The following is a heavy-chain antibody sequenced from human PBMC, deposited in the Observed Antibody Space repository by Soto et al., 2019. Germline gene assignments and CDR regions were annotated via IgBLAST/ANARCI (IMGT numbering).Heavy chain of an antibody. CDR2: INSDGTRT. D-gene: IGHD1-26*01. V-gene: IGHV3-74*01. CDR3: ATVATGSYGWFDP. J-gene: IGHJ5*02. Sequence: EVQLVESGGGLVQPGGSLRLSCAASGFTFTNYWMHWVRQAPGKGLVWVSRINSDGTRTTYADSVRGRFTISRDNAKNTLYLQMNSLRAEDTAVYYCATVATGSYGWFDPWGQGTLVTVSS. CDR1: GFTFTNYW.